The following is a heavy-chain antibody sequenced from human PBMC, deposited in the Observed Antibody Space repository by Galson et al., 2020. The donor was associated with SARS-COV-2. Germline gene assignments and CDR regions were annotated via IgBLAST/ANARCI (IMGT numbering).Heavy chain of an antibody. D-gene: IGHD3-16*01. J-gene: IGHJ5*02. CDR1: GFICKDYD. CDR3: ARHGGTFDT. V-gene: IGHV3-23*01. CDR2: IGVSDFK. Sequence: QRGGSLRLSCAALGFICKDYDMTWVRQAPGKGLEWLAVIGVSDFKYYADSVKGRFIISRDNSKNTVYLQVNSLRAEDTALYYCARHGGTFDTWGQGTLVTVSS.